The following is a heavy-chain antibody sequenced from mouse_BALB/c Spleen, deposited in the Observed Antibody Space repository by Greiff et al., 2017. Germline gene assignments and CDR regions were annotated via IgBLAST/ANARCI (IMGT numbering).Heavy chain of an antibody. CDR2: ISYSGST. J-gene: IGHJ2*01. V-gene: IGHV3-2*02. CDR1: GYSITSDYA. CDR3: ARSRGSHFDY. Sequence: EVQLVESGPGLVKPSQSLSLTCTVTGYSITSDYAWNWIRQFPGNKLEWMGYISYSGSTSYNPSLKSRISITRDTSKNQFFLQLNSVTTEDTATYYCARSRGSHFDYWGQGTTLTVSS. D-gene: IGHD1-1*02.